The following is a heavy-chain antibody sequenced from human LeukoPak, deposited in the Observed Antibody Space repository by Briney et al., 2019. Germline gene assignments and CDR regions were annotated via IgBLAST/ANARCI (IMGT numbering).Heavy chain of an antibody. CDR3: ARLRTGFWSGYPQYNWFDP. D-gene: IGHD3-3*01. CDR1: GGSISSYY. Sequence: PSETLSLTCTVSGGSISSYYWSWIRQPPGKGLEWIGYIYYSGSTNYNPSLKSRVTISVDTSKNQFSLKLSSVTAADTAVYYCARLRTGFWSGYPQYNWFDPWGQGTLVTVSS. J-gene: IGHJ5*02. V-gene: IGHV4-59*08. CDR2: IYYSGST.